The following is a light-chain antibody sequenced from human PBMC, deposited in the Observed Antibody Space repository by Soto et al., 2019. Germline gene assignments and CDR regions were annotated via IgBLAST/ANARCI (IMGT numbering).Light chain of an antibody. CDR2: GAS. J-gene: IGKJ5*01. CDR3: KQYKEWPPFT. CDR1: QRVSNN. V-gene: IGKV3-15*01. Sequence: EILMTQSPATLSVSPGERATLSCRASQRVSNNVAWYQQKPGQAPRLLILGASTRATGIPARFSGSGSGTEFTLSISSLQSEDFAVYYCKQYKEWPPFTFGQGTRLEIK.